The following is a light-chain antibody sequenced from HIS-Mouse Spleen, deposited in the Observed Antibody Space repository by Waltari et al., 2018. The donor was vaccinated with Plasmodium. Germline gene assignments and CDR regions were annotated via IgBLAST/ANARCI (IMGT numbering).Light chain of an antibody. V-gene: IGLV2-23*03. J-gene: IGLJ3*02. CDR2: EGR. CDR3: CSYAGSSTFV. CDR1: TRDVGRYHL. Sequence: QSALTQPASVSGSPGQSITISCPGTTRDVGRYHLVLWYQQRPGKAPKLMIYEGRKRPSGVSNRFSGSKSGNTASLTISGLQAEDEADYYCCSYAGSSTFVFGGGTKLTVL.